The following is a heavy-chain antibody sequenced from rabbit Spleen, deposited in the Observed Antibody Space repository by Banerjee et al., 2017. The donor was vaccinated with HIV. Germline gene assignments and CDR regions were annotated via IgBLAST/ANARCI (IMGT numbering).Heavy chain of an antibody. J-gene: IGHJ4*01. D-gene: IGHD6-1*01. CDR2: IYAGSSGDT. CDR3: ARTGVGAYGALDYLNL. Sequence: QEQLVESGGGLVKPEGSLTLTCTASGFSFSSRYYMCWVRQAPGKGLEWIACIYAGSSGDTYYASWAKGRFTISKTSSTTVTLQMTSLTAADTATYFCARTGVGAYGALDYLNLWGPGTLVTVS. CDR1: GFSFSSRYY. V-gene: IGHV1S45*01.